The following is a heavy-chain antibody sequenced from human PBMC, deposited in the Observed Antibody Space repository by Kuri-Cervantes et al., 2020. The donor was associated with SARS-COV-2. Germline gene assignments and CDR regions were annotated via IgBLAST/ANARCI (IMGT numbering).Heavy chain of an antibody. V-gene: IGHV4-59*01. CDR2: IYYTGKS. Sequence: ETLSLTCTVSYASMTSFYWSWIRQSPGRGLEWTGYIYYTGKSNYNPSLESRVSMSLAASESRFFLTLTSVTAADTAMYYCASGNDFSLDYWGQGILVTVSS. J-gene: IGHJ4*02. D-gene: IGHD4-11*01. CDR1: YASMTSFY. CDR3: ASGNDFSLDY.